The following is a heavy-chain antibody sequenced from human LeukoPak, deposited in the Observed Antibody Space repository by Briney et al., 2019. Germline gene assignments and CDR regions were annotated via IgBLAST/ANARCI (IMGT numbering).Heavy chain of an antibody. J-gene: IGHJ3*02. D-gene: IGHD2-2*01. Sequence: GGSLRLSCAASGFTVSSNYMSWVRQAPGKGLEWVSVIYSGGSTYYADSVKGRFTISRHNSKNTLYLQMHSLRSEDTAVYYCARVEHQLLAFDIWGQGTMIAVSS. V-gene: IGHV3-53*04. CDR1: GFTVSSNY. CDR3: ARVEHQLLAFDI. CDR2: IYSGGST.